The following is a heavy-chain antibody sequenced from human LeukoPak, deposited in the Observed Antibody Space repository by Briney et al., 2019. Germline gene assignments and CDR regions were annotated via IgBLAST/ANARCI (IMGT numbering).Heavy chain of an antibody. CDR2: IYHSGST. V-gene: IGHV4-38-2*02. Sequence: PSETLSLTCTVSGYSISSGYYWGWIRQPPGKGLEWIGSIYHSGSTYYNPSLKSRVTISVDTSKNRFSLKLSSVTAADTAVYYCARDSKTDGDYDVSWFDPWGQGTLVTVSS. D-gene: IGHD4-17*01. CDR3: ARDSKTDGDYDVSWFDP. J-gene: IGHJ5*02. CDR1: GYSISSGYY.